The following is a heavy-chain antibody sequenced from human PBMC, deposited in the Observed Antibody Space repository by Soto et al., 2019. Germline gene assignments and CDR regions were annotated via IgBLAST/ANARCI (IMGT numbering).Heavy chain of an antibody. V-gene: IGHV3-21*04. CDR1: GFTFSSYS. J-gene: IGHJ3*02. CDR3: AKRDRFGSGSYFNRGDAFNI. D-gene: IGHD3-10*01. CDR2: ISSSSSYI. Sequence: GGSLRLSCAASGFTFSSYSMNWVRQAPGKGLEWVSSISSSSSYIYYADSVKGRFTISRDNSKNTLYLQMNSLRAEDTAVYYCAKRDRFGSGSYFNRGDAFNIWGQGTMVTVSS.